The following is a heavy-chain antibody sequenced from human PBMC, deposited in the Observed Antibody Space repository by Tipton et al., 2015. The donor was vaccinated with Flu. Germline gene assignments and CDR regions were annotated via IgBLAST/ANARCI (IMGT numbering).Heavy chain of an antibody. CDR1: GVDITSGGYY. V-gene: IGHV4-30-4*01. D-gene: IGHD4-11*01. J-gene: IGHJ5*02. Sequence: TLSLTCSVSGVDITSGGYYWSWLRQHPGKGLEWIGYFYYSGSTYYNPSLKSRVTISVDRSKNQFSLKLSSVTAADTAVYYCARRDYSNYVSEPKNWFDPWGQGTLVTVSS. CDR3: ARRDYSNYVSEPKNWFDP. CDR2: FYYSGST.